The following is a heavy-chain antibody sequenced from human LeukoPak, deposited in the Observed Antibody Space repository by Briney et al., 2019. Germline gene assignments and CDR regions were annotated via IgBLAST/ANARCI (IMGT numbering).Heavy chain of an antibody. CDR2: IYYSGST. J-gene: IGHJ5*02. V-gene: IGHV4-39*07. Sequence: PSETLSLTCTVSGGSISSSSYYWGWIRQPPGKGLEWIGSIYYSGSTNYNPSLKSRVTISVDKSKNQFSLKLSSVTAADTAVYYCARVYSSGTNWFDPWGQGTLVTVSS. CDR1: GGSISSSSYY. CDR3: ARVYSSGTNWFDP. D-gene: IGHD6-19*01.